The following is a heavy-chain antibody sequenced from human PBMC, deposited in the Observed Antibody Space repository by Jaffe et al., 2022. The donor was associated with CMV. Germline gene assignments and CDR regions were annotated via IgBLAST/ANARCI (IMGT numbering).Heavy chain of an antibody. CDR1: GFTFSSYS. CDR2: ISSSSSYI. D-gene: IGHD3-22*01. Sequence: EVQLVESGGGLVKPGGSLRLSCAASGFTFSSYSMNWVRQAPGKGLEWVSSISSSSSYIYYADSVKGRFTISRDNAKNSLYLQMNSLRAEDTAVYYCARSITMIVVVPTPDAFDIWGQGTMVTVSS. J-gene: IGHJ3*02. CDR3: ARSITMIVVVPTPDAFDI. V-gene: IGHV3-21*01.